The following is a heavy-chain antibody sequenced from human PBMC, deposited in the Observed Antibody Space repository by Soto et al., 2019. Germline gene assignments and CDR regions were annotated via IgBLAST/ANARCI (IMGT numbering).Heavy chain of an antibody. V-gene: IGHV3-15*01. J-gene: IGHJ6*03. CDR1: GFTFSNAW. CDR3: TTYCSCESLGYCSGGSCYGISSVYYMDV. D-gene: IGHD2-15*01. Sequence: GGSLRLSCAASGFTFSNAWMSWVRQAPGKGLEWVGRIKSKTDGGTTDYAAPVKGRFTISRDDSKNTLYLQMNSLKTEDTAVYYCTTYCSCESLGYCSGGSCYGISSVYYMDVWGKGTTVTVSS. CDR2: IKSKTDGGTT.